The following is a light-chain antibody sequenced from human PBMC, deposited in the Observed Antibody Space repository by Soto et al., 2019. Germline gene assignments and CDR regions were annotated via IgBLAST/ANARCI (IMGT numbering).Light chain of an antibody. CDR2: DVS. J-gene: IGLJ2*01. Sequence: QSALTQPASVSGSPGQSITISCTGTSSDVGGYNFVSWYQQHPGKAPKLMIYDVSNQPSGVSNRFSGSKSGNTASLTISGLQAEDEAHYYCSSYTSTNTQLFGGGTKVTVL. V-gene: IGLV2-14*03. CDR1: SSDVGGYNF. CDR3: SSYTSTNTQL.